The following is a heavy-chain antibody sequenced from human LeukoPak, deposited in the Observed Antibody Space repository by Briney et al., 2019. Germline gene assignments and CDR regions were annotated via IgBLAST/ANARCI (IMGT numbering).Heavy chain of an antibody. CDR3: ARDKMVRGVIPDY. V-gene: IGHV3-33*01. CDR1: GFTFSSYG. Sequence: GRSLRLSCAASGFTFSSYGMHWVRQAPGKGLEWVAVIWYDGSNKYYADSVKGRFTISRDNSKNTLYLQMNSLRAEDTAVYYCARDKMVRGVIPDYWGQGTLVTVSS. J-gene: IGHJ4*02. D-gene: IGHD3-10*01. CDR2: IWYDGSNK.